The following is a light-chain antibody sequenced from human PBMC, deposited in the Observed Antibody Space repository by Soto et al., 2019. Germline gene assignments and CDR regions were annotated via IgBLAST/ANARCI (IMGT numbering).Light chain of an antibody. CDR2: DTS. V-gene: IGKV3-15*01. CDR1: QGTGDT. Sequence: DIVLTQSPGTLSLSPGEGATLSCRASQGTGDTLAWYQHKPGQPPRLLIYDTSARATGVPARFSGSRSGTDFTLTINSLQSEDFAVYYCQRYNNWPLTFGGGTKV. CDR3: QRYNNWPLT. J-gene: IGKJ4*01.